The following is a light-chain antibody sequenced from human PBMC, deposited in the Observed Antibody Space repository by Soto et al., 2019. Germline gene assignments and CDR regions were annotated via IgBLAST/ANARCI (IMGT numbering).Light chain of an antibody. V-gene: IGLV2-14*02. J-gene: IGLJ3*02. CDR1: TSDVAYYDL. Sequence: QSALTQPASVSGSPGQSITISCAGTTSDVAYYDLVSWYQQHPGRAPKLLIYEVSNRPSGVSNRFSGSKSGNTASLTISGLQAEDEADYYCSSYTSSSTLVFGGGTKLTVL. CDR3: SSYTSSSTLV. CDR2: EVS.